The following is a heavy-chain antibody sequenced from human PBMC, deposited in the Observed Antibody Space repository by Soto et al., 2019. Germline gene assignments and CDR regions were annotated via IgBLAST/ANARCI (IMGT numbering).Heavy chain of an antibody. J-gene: IGHJ4*02. Sequence: EVQLLESGGGLVQPGGSLRLSCAASGFTFSSYAMSWVRQAPGKGLEWVSAISGSGGSTYYADSVKGRFTISRDNSKNTLYLQMHSMRAEDTAVYYCAKRTYSGYDTYPYYFDYWGQGTLVTVSS. CDR3: AKRTYSGYDTYPYYFDY. CDR1: GFTFSSYA. D-gene: IGHD5-12*01. V-gene: IGHV3-23*01. CDR2: ISGSGGST.